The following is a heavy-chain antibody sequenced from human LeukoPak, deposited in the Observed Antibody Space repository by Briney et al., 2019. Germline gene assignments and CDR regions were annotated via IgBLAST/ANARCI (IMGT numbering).Heavy chain of an antibody. J-gene: IGHJ5*02. CDR1: GFTFSDYY. Sequence: PGGSLRLSCAASGFTFSDYYMSWIRQAPGEGLEWVSYISSSGSTIYYADSVKGRFTISRDNAKNSLYLQMNSLRADDTAVYYCARGHWGYDQNWFDPWGQGTLVTVSS. CDR2: ISSSGSTI. D-gene: IGHD5-12*01. V-gene: IGHV3-11*04. CDR3: ARGHWGYDQNWFDP.